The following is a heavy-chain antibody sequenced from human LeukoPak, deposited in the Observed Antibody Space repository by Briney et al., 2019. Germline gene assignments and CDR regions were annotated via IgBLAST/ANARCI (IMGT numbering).Heavy chain of an antibody. J-gene: IGHJ4*02. V-gene: IGHV3-30-3*01. D-gene: IGHD5-12*01. CDR1: GFTFSSYA. Sequence: PGGSLRLSCAAPGFTFSSYAMHWVRQAPGKGLEWVAVISYDGSNKYYADSVKGRFTISRDNSKNTLYLQMNSLRAEDTAVYYCATELATIPCLDYWGQGTLVTVSS. CDR2: ISYDGSNK. CDR3: ATELATIPCLDY.